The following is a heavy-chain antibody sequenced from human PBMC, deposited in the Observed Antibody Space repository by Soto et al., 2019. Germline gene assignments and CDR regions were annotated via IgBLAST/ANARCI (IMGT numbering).Heavy chain of an antibody. CDR2: ISGSGGST. D-gene: IGHD6-25*01. CDR1: GGTFSSYG. V-gene: IGHV3-23*01. CDR3: AKDSSGNYPNYFDY. J-gene: IGHJ4*02. Sequence: PGGPLRLSCAAAGGTFSSYGRSRVRQAPGKGLEWVSAISGSGGSTYYADSVKGRFTISRDNSKNTLYLQMNSLRAEDTAVYYCAKDSSGNYPNYFDYWGQGTLVTVSS.